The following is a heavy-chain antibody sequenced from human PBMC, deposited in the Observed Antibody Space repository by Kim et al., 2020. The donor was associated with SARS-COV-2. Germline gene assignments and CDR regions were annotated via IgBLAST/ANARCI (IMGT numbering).Heavy chain of an antibody. CDR3: ARETDCSSTSCYTPRGGWFDP. CDR1: GFTFSSYS. V-gene: IGHV3-21*01. CDR2: ISSSSSYI. J-gene: IGHJ5*02. Sequence: GGSLRLSCAASGFTFSSYSMNWVRQAPGKGLEWVSSISSSSSYIYYADSVKGRFTISRDNAKNSLYLQMNSLRAEDTAVYYCARETDCSSTSCYTPRGGWFDPWGKGTLVTVSS. D-gene: IGHD2-2*02.